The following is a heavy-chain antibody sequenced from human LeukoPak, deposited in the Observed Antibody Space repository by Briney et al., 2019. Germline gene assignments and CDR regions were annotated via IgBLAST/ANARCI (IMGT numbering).Heavy chain of an antibody. D-gene: IGHD5-24*01. J-gene: IGHJ4*02. CDR1: GFTFSNFW. CDR3: ARTGGWLSNFDF. CDR2: IDTAGSAT. V-gene: IGHV3-74*01. Sequence: GGSLRLSCTASGFTFSNFWMHWVRQAPGKGLVWVSGIDTAGSATRYADSVKGRFTISRDSAKSTLFLQINSLRAEDTAVYYCARTGGWLSNFDFWGQGSLVTVSS.